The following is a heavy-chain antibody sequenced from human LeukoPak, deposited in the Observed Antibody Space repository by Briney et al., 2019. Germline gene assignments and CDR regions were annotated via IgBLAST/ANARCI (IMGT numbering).Heavy chain of an antibody. J-gene: IGHJ3*02. Sequence: SETLSLTCTVSGGSISSYYWSWFRQPPGKGLEWIGEINHSGSTNYNPSLKSRVTISVDTSKNQFSLKLSSVTAADTAVYYCARVRWSSSWYLAFDIWGQGTMVTVSS. CDR3: ARVRWSSSWYLAFDI. CDR1: GGSISSYY. CDR2: INHSGST. D-gene: IGHD6-13*01. V-gene: IGHV4-34*01.